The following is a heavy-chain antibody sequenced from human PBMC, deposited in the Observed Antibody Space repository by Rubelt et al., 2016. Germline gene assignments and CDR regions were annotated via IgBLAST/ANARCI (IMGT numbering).Heavy chain of an antibody. Sequence: QVQLQESGAGQLKPSETLSLTCAVHGGSFNGFYWSWIRQPPGKGLEWIGSTSYSGSTYYNPSLKSRVTISVDTSNDQFSLRLSSVTAADTAVYYCVSPGNEEWFSFAYWGQGTLVTVSS. CDR3: VSPGNEEWFSFAY. CDR2: TSYSGST. V-gene: IGHV4-34*01. CDR1: GGSFNGFY. J-gene: IGHJ4*02. D-gene: IGHD3-3*01.